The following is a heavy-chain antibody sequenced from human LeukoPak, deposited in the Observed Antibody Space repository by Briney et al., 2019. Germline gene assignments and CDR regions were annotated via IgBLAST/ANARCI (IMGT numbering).Heavy chain of an antibody. D-gene: IGHD2-2*02. CDR2: IIPILDIA. Sequence: SVKVSCKASGGTFSSYTISWVRQAPGQGLEWMGRIIPILDIANYAQKFQGRVTITADKSTSTAYMELSSLRSEDTAVYYCARDRGYCSSTSCYSSNWFDPWGQGTLVTVSS. CDR1: GGTFSSYT. CDR3: ARDRGYCSSTSCYSSNWFDP. V-gene: IGHV1-69*04. J-gene: IGHJ5*02.